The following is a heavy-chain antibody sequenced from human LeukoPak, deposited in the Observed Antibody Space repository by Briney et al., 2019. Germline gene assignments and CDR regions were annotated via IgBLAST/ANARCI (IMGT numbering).Heavy chain of an antibody. Sequence: GGSLRLSCAASGFTFSSYAMSWVRPAPRKGLEWVSAISGSGGSTYYADSVKGRFTISRDNSKNTLYLQMSSLRAEDTAVYYCAKDVVVAAYYFDYWGQGTLVTVSS. CDR2: ISGSGGST. CDR1: GFTFSSYA. CDR3: AKDVVVAAYYFDY. J-gene: IGHJ4*02. V-gene: IGHV3-23*01. D-gene: IGHD2-15*01.